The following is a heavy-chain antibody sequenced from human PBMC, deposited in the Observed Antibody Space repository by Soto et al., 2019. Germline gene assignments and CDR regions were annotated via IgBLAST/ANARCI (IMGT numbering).Heavy chain of an antibody. V-gene: IGHV3-48*03. J-gene: IGHJ6*02. CDR1: GFTFSGYE. D-gene: IGHD2-2*01. CDR2: ISSSGETV. Sequence: PGGALSLSCEVYGFTFSGYEMYWVRQAPGKGLEWVAYISSSGETVYYAGSVQGRFTISRDNAKNSLYLQMSILGAEDTAVYYCAREGFYAMDVWGQGTTVTVSS. CDR3: AREGFYAMDV.